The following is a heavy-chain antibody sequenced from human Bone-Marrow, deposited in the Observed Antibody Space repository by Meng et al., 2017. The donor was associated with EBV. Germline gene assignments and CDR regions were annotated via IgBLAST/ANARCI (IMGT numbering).Heavy chain of an antibody. D-gene: IGHD6-19*01. CDR1: GASISSGYW. J-gene: IGHJ4*02. CDR2: VSHSGST. CDR3: AASPGWWRLDY. Sequence: QSQLQGPGPGLVKPSGTLSLTCAVSGASISSGYWWTWVRQPPGKGLEWIGEVSHSGSTNYNPSLKSRVTISLDKSENQFFLKVTSVTAADTAVYYCAASPGWWRLDYWGQGTLVTVSS. V-gene: IGHV4-4*02.